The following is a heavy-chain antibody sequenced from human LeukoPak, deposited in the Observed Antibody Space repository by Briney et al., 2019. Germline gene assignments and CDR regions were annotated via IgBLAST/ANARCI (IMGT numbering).Heavy chain of an antibody. CDR3: AKDGVLWFGELLYVYYFDY. Sequence: GGSLRLSCAASGFTFRSYGMHWVRQAPGKGLEWVAFIRYDGNNKYYADSVKGRFTISRDNSKNTVYLQMNSLRAEDTAVYYCAKDGVLWFGELLYVYYFDYWGQGTLVTVSS. CDR1: GFTFRSYG. V-gene: IGHV3-30*02. CDR2: IRYDGNNK. D-gene: IGHD3-10*01. J-gene: IGHJ4*02.